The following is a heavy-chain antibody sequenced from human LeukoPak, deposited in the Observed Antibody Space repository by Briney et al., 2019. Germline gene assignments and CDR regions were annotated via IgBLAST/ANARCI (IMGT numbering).Heavy chain of an antibody. CDR2: INHSGST. J-gene: IGHJ4*02. Sequence: SETLSLTCAVYGGSFSGYYWSWIRQPPGKGLEWIGEINHSGSTNYNPSLKSRVTISVGTSKNQFSLKLSSVTAADTAVYYCARQGYCSSTSCPDRYFDYWGQGTLVTVSS. D-gene: IGHD2-2*01. CDR1: GGSFSGYY. CDR3: ARQGYCSSTSCPDRYFDY. V-gene: IGHV4-34*01.